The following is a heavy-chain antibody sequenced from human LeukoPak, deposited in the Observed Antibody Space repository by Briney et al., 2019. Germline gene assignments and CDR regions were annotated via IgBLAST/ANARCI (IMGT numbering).Heavy chain of an antibody. CDR3: AREARRQLLWFGEPEHNWFDP. CDR1: GFTVSSNY. J-gene: IGHJ5*02. D-gene: IGHD3-10*01. CDR2: IYSDGNP. Sequence: GGPLRLSCAASGFTVSSNYMSWVRQVPGKGLEWVSLIYSDGNPYYADSVKGRFTISRDNSKITLNLQMNSLRAEDTAVYYCAREARRQLLWFGEPEHNWFDPWGQGTLVTVSS. V-gene: IGHV3-66*01.